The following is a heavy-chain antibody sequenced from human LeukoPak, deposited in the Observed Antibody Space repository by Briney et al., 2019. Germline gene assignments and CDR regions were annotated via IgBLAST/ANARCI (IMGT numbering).Heavy chain of an antibody. CDR3: TRDGVPAPEEFDY. D-gene: IGHD2-2*01. J-gene: IGHJ4*02. V-gene: IGHV1-2*02. CDR2: MVVDSGAT. Sequence: ASVKVSCKASGYTFTDYYMHWVRQAPGQGLEWMGWMVVDSGATNYAPKFQGRVTMTRDTSISTAYMELSRLRSDDTALYYCTRDGVPAPEEFDYWGQGTLVTVSS. CDR1: GYTFTDYY.